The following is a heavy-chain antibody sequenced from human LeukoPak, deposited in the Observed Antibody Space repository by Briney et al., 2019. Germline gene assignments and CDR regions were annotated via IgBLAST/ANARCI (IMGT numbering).Heavy chain of an antibody. Sequence: GGSLRLSCAASGFTFSSYSMNWVRQAPGKGLEWVSSISSSSSYIYYADSVKGRFTISRDNAKNSLYLQMNSLRAEDTAVYYCAREGAPAAGIDYWGQGTLVTVFS. CDR2: ISSSSSYI. J-gene: IGHJ4*02. D-gene: IGHD6-13*01. CDR3: AREGAPAAGIDY. V-gene: IGHV3-21*01. CDR1: GFTFSSYS.